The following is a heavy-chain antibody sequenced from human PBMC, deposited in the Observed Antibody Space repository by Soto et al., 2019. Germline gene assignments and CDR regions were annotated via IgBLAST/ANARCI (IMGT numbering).Heavy chain of an antibody. CDR1: GGSFSGYY. Sequence: PSETLSLTCAVYGGSFSGYYWSWIRQPPGKGLEWIGEINHSGSTNYNPSLKSRVTISVDTSKNQFPLKLSPVTAADTAVYYCARRRASFDYWGQGTLVTVSA. CDR2: INHSGST. CDR3: ARRRASFDY. V-gene: IGHV4-34*01. J-gene: IGHJ4*02.